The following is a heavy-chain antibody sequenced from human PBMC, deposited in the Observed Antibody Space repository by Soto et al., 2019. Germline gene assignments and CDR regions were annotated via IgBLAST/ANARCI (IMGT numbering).Heavy chain of an antibody. D-gene: IGHD4-17*01. CDR2: ISGSGATT. CDR3: ARLTVTTSDDAFDI. CDR1: GFTFSSYA. V-gene: IGHV3-23*01. Sequence: EVQLLESGGGLVQPGGSLSLSCAASGFTFSSYAMSWVRQAPGKGLEWVSLISGSGATTDYADSVKGRFTISTDNSKNTLYLQMNSLRVEDTAVYYCARLTVTTSDDAFDIWGQGTMVTVSS. J-gene: IGHJ3*02.